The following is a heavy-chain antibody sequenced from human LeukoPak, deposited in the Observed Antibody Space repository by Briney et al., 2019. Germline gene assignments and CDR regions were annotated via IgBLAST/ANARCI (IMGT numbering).Heavy chain of an antibody. CDR3: ARVFHLTGSSIEYYFDY. Sequence: SETLSLTCAVYGGSFSGYYWSWIRQPPGKGLEWIGEINHSGSTNYNPSLKSRVTISVDTSKNQFSLKLSSVTAADTAVYYCARVFHLTGSSIEYYFDYWGQGTLVTVSS. D-gene: IGHD6-13*01. J-gene: IGHJ4*02. CDR1: GGSFSGYY. V-gene: IGHV4-34*01. CDR2: INHSGST.